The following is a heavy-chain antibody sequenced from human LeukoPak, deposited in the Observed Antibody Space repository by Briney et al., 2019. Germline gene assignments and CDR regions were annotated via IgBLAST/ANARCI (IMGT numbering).Heavy chain of an antibody. J-gene: IGHJ4*02. V-gene: IGHV3-66*01. CDR2: IYSGGST. Sequence: PGGSLRLSCTASGFTFGDYAMTWVRQAPGKGLEWVSVIYSGGSTYYADSVKGRFTISRDNSKNTLYLQMNSLRAEDTAVYYCARGLGDFDYWGQGTLVTVSS. CDR1: GFTFGDYA. CDR3: ARGLGDFDY. D-gene: IGHD2-15*01.